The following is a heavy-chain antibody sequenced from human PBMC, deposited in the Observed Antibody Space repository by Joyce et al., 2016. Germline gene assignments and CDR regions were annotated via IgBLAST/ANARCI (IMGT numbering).Heavy chain of an antibody. Sequence: EVQLVETGGGLIQPGGSLRLSCAVSGFTVSSNFLSWVRQAPGKGLEWVAIVDSGGGTFYAESGKGRFTISRDNSKNTLYLQMNSLRAEDTAVYYCASTNPDDYWGQGTLVTVSS. J-gene: IGHJ4*02. V-gene: IGHV3-53*02. D-gene: IGHD2-8*01. CDR2: VDSGGGT. CDR3: ASTNPDDY. CDR1: GFTVSSNF.